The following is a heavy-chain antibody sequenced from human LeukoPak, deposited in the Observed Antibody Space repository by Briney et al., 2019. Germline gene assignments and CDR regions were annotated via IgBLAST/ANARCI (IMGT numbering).Heavy chain of an antibody. CDR1: GYTFTSYD. CDR2: MNPNSGNT. D-gene: IGHD3-9*01. Sequence: ASVKVSCKASGYTFTSYDINWVRQATGQGLEWMGWMNPNSGNTGYAQKFQGRVTMTRNTSISTAYMELSSLRSEDTAVYYCAVYDILTGNYYGMDVWGQGTTVTVSS. CDR3: AVYDILTGNYYGMDV. J-gene: IGHJ6*02. V-gene: IGHV1-8*01.